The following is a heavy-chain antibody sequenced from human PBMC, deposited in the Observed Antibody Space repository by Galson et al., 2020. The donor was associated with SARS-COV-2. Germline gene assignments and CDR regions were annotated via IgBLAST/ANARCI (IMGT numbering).Heavy chain of an antibody. CDR3: ARHVRSSSNNWYFDL. CDR2: IYPTDSDT. Sequence: GESLKISCKSSGYTFSDYWIGWVRQMPGKGLEWMGVIYPTDSDTRYSPSFQGQVTISADKSISTAYVQWSSLKASDTATYYCARHVRSSSNNWYFDLWGRGTLVTVSS. D-gene: IGHD2-2*01. J-gene: IGHJ2*01. V-gene: IGHV5-51*01. CDR1: GYTFSDYW.